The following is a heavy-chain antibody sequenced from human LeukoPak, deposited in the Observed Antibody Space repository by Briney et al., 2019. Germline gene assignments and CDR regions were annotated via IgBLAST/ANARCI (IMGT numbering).Heavy chain of an antibody. CDR2: INPNSGGT. J-gene: IGHJ4*02. CDR3: ARSPRRDGYNLFDY. Sequence: ASVKVSCKASGYTFTGYYMHWVRQAPGQGLEGMGWINPNSGGTNYAQKFQGRVTMTRDTSTSTAYMELSRLRSDDTAVYYCARSPRRDGYNLFDYWGQGTLVTVSS. CDR1: GYTFTGYY. D-gene: IGHD5-24*01. V-gene: IGHV1-2*02.